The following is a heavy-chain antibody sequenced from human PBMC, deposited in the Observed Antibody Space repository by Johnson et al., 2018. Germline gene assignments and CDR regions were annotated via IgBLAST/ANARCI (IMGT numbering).Heavy chain of an antibody. V-gene: IGHV3-33*01. J-gene: IGHJ6*02. CDR2: IWFDESKE. D-gene: IGHD2-15*01. Sequence: QVQLQQSGGGVVRPGRSLRLSCAASGFIFRNYGMHWVRQAPGKGLEWVAVIWFDESKEYYADSVKGRFTISRDSSKNTLFLQRNSLKGDDTAGYYCVRYCIGGPCSQSYDAMDVWGQGTTVTVSS. CDR3: VRYCIGGPCSQSYDAMDV. CDR1: GFIFRNYG.